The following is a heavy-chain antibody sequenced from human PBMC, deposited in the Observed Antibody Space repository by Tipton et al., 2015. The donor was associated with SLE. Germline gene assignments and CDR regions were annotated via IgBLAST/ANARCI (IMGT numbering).Heavy chain of an antibody. V-gene: IGHV4-59*12. CDR2: IHYSGST. CDR3: ARLREGYSYSYDMDV. D-gene: IGHD1-26*01. J-gene: IGHJ6*02. CDR1: GGSISSYY. Sequence: TLSLTCTVSGGSISSYYWSWIRQPPGQGLECIGYIHYSGSTNYNPSLKSRVTISVDTSKNQFSLNLRSVTAANMAVYYCARLREGYSYSYDMDVWGQGTTVTVSS.